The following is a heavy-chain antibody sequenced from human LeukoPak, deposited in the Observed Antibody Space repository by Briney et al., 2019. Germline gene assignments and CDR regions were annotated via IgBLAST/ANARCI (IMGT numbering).Heavy chain of an antibody. V-gene: IGHV3-23*01. CDR3: AKDPNGDYLGAFDT. CDR1: GFNFGKYV. J-gene: IGHJ3*02. Sequence: GGSLRLSCAGSGFNFGKYVITWVRQAPGKGLEWVSAIRASGAGTYYADSVKGRFTISRDNSKNMLYLQMSSLRAEDTAVYYCAKDPNGDYLGAFDTWAQGTKVTVSS. D-gene: IGHD4-17*01. CDR2: IRASGAGT.